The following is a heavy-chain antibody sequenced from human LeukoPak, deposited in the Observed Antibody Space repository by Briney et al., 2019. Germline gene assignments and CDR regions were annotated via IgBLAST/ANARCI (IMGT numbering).Heavy chain of an antibody. CDR1: GFPFSNAG. D-gene: IGHD5-18*01. CDR3: ASEDVDTGDF. V-gene: IGHV3-30*01. CDR2: IAHDGTNK. J-gene: IGHJ4*02. Sequence: GGSLRLSCAASGFPFSNAGMHWVPLAAGRGLEWVSFIAHDGTNKYYSDSVDGRFIVSRLNSQNTVYLQMNDLRPEDTATYYCASEDVDTGDFWGQGTLVTVSS.